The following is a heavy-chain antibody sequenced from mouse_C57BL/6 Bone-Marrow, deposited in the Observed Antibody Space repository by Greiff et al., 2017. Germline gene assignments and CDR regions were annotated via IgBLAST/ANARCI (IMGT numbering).Heavy chain of an antibody. CDR2: ISSGSSTI. CDR3: ARPDFGYAMDY. CDR1: GFTFSDYG. J-gene: IGHJ4*01. V-gene: IGHV5-17*01. Sequence: DVKLVESGGGLVKPGGSLKLSCAASGFTFSDYGMHWVRQAPEKGLEWVAYISSGSSTIYYADTVKGRFTISRDNAKNTLFLQITSLRSEDTAMYYCARPDFGYAMDYWGQGTSVTVSS.